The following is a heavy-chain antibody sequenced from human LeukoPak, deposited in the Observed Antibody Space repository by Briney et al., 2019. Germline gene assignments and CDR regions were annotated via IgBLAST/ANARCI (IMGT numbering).Heavy chain of an antibody. Sequence: GGSLRLSCAASGFTFSSYWMHWVRQAPGKGLVWVSHINSDGSSTSYADSVKGRFTISRDNAKNTLYPQMNSLRAEDTAVYYCSDLGYWGQGTLVTVSS. CDR3: SDLGY. V-gene: IGHV3-74*01. CDR2: INSDGSST. J-gene: IGHJ4*02. CDR1: GFTFSSYW.